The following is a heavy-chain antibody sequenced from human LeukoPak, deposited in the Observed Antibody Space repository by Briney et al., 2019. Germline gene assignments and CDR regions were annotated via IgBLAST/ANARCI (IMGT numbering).Heavy chain of an antibody. CDR2: INPNSGGT. Sequence: ASVKVSCKASGYTLTDYYMHWVRQAPGQGLEWVGWINPNSGGTNYAQKFQGGVTMTRDTSISTAYMELSRLRSDDTAVYYCARDRGGYCSGYNCLDAFDIWGLGTMVTVSS. J-gene: IGHJ3*02. CDR3: ARDRGGYCSGYNCLDAFDI. V-gene: IGHV1-2*02. D-gene: IGHD2-15*01. CDR1: GYTLTDYY.